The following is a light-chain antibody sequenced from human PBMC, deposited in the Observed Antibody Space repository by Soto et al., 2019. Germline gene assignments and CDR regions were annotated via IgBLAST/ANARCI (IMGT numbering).Light chain of an antibody. Sequence: DIQMTQSPSTLSVSEGDRVTITCRASQSLSSYLAWYQQKPGNAPKLLVYDASSLESGVPSRFSGSGSGTEFSLTISSLQPDDFATYYCHHLTFGQGTKVDIK. CDR1: QSLSSY. CDR3: HHLT. V-gene: IGKV1-5*01. CDR2: DAS. J-gene: IGKJ1*01.